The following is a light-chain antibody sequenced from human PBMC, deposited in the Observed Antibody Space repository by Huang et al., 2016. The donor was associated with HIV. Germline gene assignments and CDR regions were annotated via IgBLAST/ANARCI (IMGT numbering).Light chain of an antibody. V-gene: IGKV3-11*01. Sequence: EIVLTQSPATLSFFPGQGVSLSCRASQNINTHLAWYQQRPGQPPRLLIYAASSRVPGVAARFSSSGSGTDFTLTISSLESEDFATYYCQQRVNGLTFGGGTKV. CDR1: QNINTH. CDR2: AAS. J-gene: IGKJ4*01. CDR3: QQRVNGLT.